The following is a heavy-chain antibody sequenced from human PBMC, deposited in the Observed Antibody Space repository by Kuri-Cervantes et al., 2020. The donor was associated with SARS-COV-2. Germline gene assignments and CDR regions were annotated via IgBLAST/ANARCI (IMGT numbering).Heavy chain of an antibody. V-gene: IGHV5-51*01. CDR3: ARPLYYYDSSGYPGSVGAFDI. CDR2: IYPGDSDT. D-gene: IGHD3-22*01. CDR1: GYSFTSYW. J-gene: IGHJ3*02. Sequence: GGSLRLSCKGSGYSFTSYWIGWVRQMPGKGLEWMGIIYPGDSDTRYSPSFQGQVTISADKSISTAYLQWSSLKASDTAMYYCARPLYYYDSSGYPGSVGAFDIWGQGTMVTVSS.